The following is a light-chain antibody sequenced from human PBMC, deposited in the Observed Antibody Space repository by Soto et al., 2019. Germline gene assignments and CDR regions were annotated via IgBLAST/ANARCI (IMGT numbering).Light chain of an antibody. J-gene: IGKJ1*01. CDR1: QSISTY. CDR2: DAS. V-gene: IGKV1-39*01. Sequence: DIQMAQSPSSLSASVGYRVTITCRASQSISTYLNWYQQKPGKAPSVLIFDASSLQSGVPSRFSASGSGTDFTLSISSLQPEDFATYYCQQSYTTPRTFGQGTKVDIK. CDR3: QQSYTTPRT.